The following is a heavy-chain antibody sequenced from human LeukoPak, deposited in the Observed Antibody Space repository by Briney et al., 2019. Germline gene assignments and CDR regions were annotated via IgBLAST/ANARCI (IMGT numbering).Heavy chain of an antibody. J-gene: IGHJ4*02. CDR1: GFDLSREC. CDR3: AKYFDYVNGEYYCIPEY. CDR2: IRYDGSKT. Sequence: PGGSLRLSCTASGFDLSRECMHSGRQAPGKGLEWVSFIRYDGSKTFYGDSVTGRFTISRDNSKNTLYLQMNSLRPEDTAVYYCAKYFDYVNGEYYCIPEYWGQGVLVTVSS. V-gene: IGHV3-30*02. D-gene: IGHD3-16*01.